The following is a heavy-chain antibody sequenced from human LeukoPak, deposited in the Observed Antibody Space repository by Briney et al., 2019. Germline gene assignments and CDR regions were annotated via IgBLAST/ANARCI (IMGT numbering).Heavy chain of an antibody. D-gene: IGHD1-20*01. CDR2: IYSGGST. CDR3: ASSNWTPGGYGLYYFDY. CDR1: GGSISLSSYY. V-gene: IGHV3-53*04. Sequence: PSETLSLTCTVSGGSISLSSYYWGWIRQAPGKGLEWVSVIYSGGSTYYADSVKGRFTISRHDSKNTLYLQMNSLRAEDTAVYYCASSNWTPGGYGLYYFDYWGQGTLVTVSS. J-gene: IGHJ4*02.